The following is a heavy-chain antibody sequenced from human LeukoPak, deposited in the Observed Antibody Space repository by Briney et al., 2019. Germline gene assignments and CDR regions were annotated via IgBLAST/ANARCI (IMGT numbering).Heavy chain of an antibody. J-gene: IGHJ4*02. D-gene: IGHD4-17*01. CDR1: GGSISSYY. V-gene: IGHV4-59*01. Sequence: PSETLSLTCTVSGGSISSYYWSWIRQPPGKGLEWIGYIYYSGSTNYNPSLKSRVTISVDTSKKQFSLKLSPVTAADTAVYYCARGTTVTREFDYWGQGTQVTVSS. CDR2: IYYSGST. CDR3: ARGTTVTREFDY.